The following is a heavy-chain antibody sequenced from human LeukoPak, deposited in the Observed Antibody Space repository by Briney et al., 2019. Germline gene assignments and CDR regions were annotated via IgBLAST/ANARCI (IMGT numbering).Heavy chain of an antibody. D-gene: IGHD5-18*01. Sequence: GRSLRLSCAASGFTFDDYAMHWVRQAPGKGLEWVSGISWNSGSIGYADFVKGRFTISRDNAKNSLYLQMNSLRAEDTALYYCAKDGGYSYGYGFDYWGQGTLVTVSS. CDR3: AKDGGYSYGYGFDY. V-gene: IGHV3-9*01. CDR1: GFTFDDYA. J-gene: IGHJ4*02. CDR2: ISWNSGSI.